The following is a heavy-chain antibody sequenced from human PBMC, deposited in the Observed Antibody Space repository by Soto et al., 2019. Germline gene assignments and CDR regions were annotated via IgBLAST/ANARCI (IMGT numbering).Heavy chain of an antibody. J-gene: IGHJ4*02. CDR1: GGSFSGYY. CDR2: INHSGST. Sequence: QVQLQQWGAGLLKPSETLSLTCAVYGGSFSGYYWSWIRQPPGKGLEWIGEINHSGSTNYNPSLKSRVTISVDTSKNQFSLKLSSVTAADPAVYYCAIAAMYSEFDYWGQGTLVTVSS. D-gene: IGHD2-2*01. CDR3: AIAAMYSEFDY. V-gene: IGHV4-34*01.